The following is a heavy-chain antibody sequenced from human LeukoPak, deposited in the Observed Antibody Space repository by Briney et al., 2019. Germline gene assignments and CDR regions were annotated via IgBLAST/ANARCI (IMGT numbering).Heavy chain of an antibody. CDR2: ISYDGSSK. Sequence: GGSLRLSCAASGFTFSSYGMHWVRQAPGKGLEWVAVISYDGSSKYYADSVKGRFTISRDNSKNTLYLQMNSLRAEDTAVYYCAKDIVGAGAHDAFDIWGQGTMVTVSS. CDR3: AKDIVGAGAHDAFDI. D-gene: IGHD1-26*01. J-gene: IGHJ3*02. CDR1: GFTFSSYG. V-gene: IGHV3-30*18.